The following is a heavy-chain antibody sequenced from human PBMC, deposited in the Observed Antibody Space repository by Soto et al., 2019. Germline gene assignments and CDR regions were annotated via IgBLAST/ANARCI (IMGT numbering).Heavy chain of an antibody. CDR2: IIPIFGTA. Sequence: SVKVSCKASGSTFSSYAISWVRQAPGQGLEWMGGIIPIFGTANYAQKFQGRVTITADESTSTAYMELSSLRSEDTAVYYCARDVITIFGVVIISRPMDVWGQGTTVTVSS. CDR1: GSTFSSYA. CDR3: ARDVITIFGVVIISRPMDV. V-gene: IGHV1-69*13. D-gene: IGHD3-3*01. J-gene: IGHJ6*02.